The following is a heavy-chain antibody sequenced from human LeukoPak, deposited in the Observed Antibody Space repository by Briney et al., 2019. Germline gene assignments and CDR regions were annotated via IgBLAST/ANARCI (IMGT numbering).Heavy chain of an antibody. D-gene: IGHD1-1*01. CDR2: INPNSGGT. CDR3: ARAGGRLERRLVVY. Sequence: ASVKVSCKASGYTFTGYYMHWVRQAPGQGLEWMGWINPNSGGTNYAQKFQGRVTMTRDTSISTAYMERSTLRSDDTAVYYCARAGGRLERRLVVYWGQGTLVTVSS. V-gene: IGHV1-2*02. J-gene: IGHJ4*02. CDR1: GYTFTGYY.